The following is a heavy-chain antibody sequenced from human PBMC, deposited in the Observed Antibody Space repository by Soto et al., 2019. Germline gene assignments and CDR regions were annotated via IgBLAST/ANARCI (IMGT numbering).Heavy chain of an antibody. Sequence: QVQLQESGPGLVKPSQTLSLICTVSGDSISSDNYFWSWIRQPPGQGLEWIGYISNRGHHYYNPSHWCRVTISPDTSKNRFSLDMYSVTAADTAVYYCAREVNVVARSEALDIWGQGTRVTVSS. J-gene: IGHJ3*02. V-gene: IGHV4-30-4*01. D-gene: IGHD2-8*01. CDR3: AREVNVVARSEALDI. CDR2: ISNRGHH. CDR1: GDSISSDNYF.